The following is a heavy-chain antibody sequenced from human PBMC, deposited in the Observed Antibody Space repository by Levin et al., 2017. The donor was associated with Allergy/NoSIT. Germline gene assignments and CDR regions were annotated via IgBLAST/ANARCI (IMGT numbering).Heavy chain of an antibody. Sequence: SETLSLTCAVSGGSISSGGYSWSWIRQPPGKGLEWIGYIYHSGSTYYNPSLKSRVTISVDRSKNQFSLKLSSVTAADTAVYYCARGTWDIVVVPAAKYWYFDLWGRGTLVTVSS. J-gene: IGHJ2*01. CDR2: IYHSGST. D-gene: IGHD2-2*01. CDR1: GGSISSGGYS. CDR3: ARGTWDIVVVPAAKYWYFDL. V-gene: IGHV4-30-2*01.